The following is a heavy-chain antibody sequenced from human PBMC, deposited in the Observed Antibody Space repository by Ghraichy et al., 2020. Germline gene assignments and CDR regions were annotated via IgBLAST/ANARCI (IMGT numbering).Heavy chain of an antibody. J-gene: IGHJ6*02. CDR1: GFTFNSYN. V-gene: IGHV3-21*01. CDR2: INSRSSHI. Sequence: GGSLRLSCVGSGFTFNSYNMNWVRQAPGKGLEWVSFINSRSSHIYSADSVKGRFTISRDNDKNSLYLQMNGLSAEDTAVYYCARDHCNDLYYHYYYIGVWGQGTTVTVSS. D-gene: IGHD1-1*01. CDR3: ARDHCNDLYYHYYYIGV.